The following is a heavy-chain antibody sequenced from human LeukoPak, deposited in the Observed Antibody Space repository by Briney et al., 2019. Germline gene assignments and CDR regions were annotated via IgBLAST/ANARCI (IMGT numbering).Heavy chain of an antibody. CDR2: ISSSSTI. D-gene: IGHD2-15*01. V-gene: IGHV3-48*02. CDR1: GFTFSSYS. Sequence: GESLRLSCAASGFTFSSYSMNWVRQAPGKGLEWVSYISSSSTIYYADSVKGRFTISRDNAKNSLYLQMNSLGDEDTAVYYCARDGHCSGGSCYYYYYYYGMDVWGQGTTVTVSS. CDR3: ARDGHCSGGSCYYYYYYYGMDV. J-gene: IGHJ6*02.